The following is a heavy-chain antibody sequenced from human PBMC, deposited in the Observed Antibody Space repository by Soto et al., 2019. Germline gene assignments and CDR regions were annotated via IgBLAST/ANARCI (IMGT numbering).Heavy chain of an antibody. Sequence: GASVKVSCKASGGTFSSYAISWVRQAPGQGLEWMGGIIPIFGTANYAQKFQGRVTITADESTSTAYMELSSLRSEDTAVYYCATDTTERAFHYWRQGTLITVS. CDR3: ATDTTERAFHY. CDR1: GGTFSSYA. V-gene: IGHV1-69*13. D-gene: IGHD1-1*01. J-gene: IGHJ4*02. CDR2: IIPIFGTA.